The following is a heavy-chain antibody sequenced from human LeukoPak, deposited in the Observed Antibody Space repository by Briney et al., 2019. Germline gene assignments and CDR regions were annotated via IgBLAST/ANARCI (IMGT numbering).Heavy chain of an antibody. V-gene: IGHV4-30-4*01. J-gene: IGHJ3*02. Sequence: SETLSLTCTVSGDSITSANYFWSWIRQPPGEDLEWIGYMPYNGGDSYIPYLRGRATISLGTSKNELPLRLSSVTAPDTAISSCAREVNVPAGSDGFDIWGQGTMVTVSP. CDR1: GDSITSANYF. CDR3: AREVNVPAGSDGFDI. D-gene: IGHD2-2*01. CDR2: MPYNGGD.